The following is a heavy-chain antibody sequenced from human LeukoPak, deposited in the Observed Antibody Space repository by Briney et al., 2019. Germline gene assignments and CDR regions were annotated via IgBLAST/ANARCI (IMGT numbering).Heavy chain of an antibody. CDR2: ITGSGAFT. Sequence: PGGSLRLSCAASGITFIKYSMTWVRQAPGKGLEWVSAITGSGAFTDYADSVKGRFTISRDNSKNTLYLQMNSLRADDTALYYCAKRSAESSGYFGYWGQGTLVTVSS. V-gene: IGHV3-23*01. J-gene: IGHJ4*02. CDR3: AKRSAESSGYFGY. CDR1: GITFIKYS. D-gene: IGHD6-19*01.